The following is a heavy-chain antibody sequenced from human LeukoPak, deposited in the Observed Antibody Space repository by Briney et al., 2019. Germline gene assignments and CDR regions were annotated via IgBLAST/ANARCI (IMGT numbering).Heavy chain of an antibody. CDR2: IWYDGSNK. D-gene: IGHD4-11*01. CDR1: GFTFSSYD. J-gene: IGHJ6*03. CDR3: ARAMTTVTTGSSSGRYYYYYYYMDV. V-gene: IGHV3-33*01. Sequence: GGSLRLSCAASGFTFSSYDMHWVRQAPGKGLEWVAVIWYDGSNKYYADSVKGRFTISRDNSKNTLYLQMNSLRAEDTAVYYCARAMTTVTTGSSSGRYYYYYYYMDVWGKGTTVTVSS.